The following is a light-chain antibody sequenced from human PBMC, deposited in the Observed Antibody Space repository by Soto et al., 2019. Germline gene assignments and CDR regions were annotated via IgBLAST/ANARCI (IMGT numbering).Light chain of an antibody. CDR1: QSVISTY. CDR3: QQYGSSPPYT. J-gene: IGKJ2*01. V-gene: IGKV3-20*01. Sequence: EIVLTQSPGTLSLSPGERATLSCRASQSVISTYLAWYQQKPGQAPRLLIYGTSSRPTGILDRFNGSGSGTDFTLTISRLEPEDFAVYYCQQYGSSPPYTFGQGTKLEIK. CDR2: GTS.